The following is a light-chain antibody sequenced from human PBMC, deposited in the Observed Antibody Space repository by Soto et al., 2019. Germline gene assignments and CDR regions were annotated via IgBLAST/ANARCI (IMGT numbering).Light chain of an antibody. CDR1: QTIRRW. CDR2: DAS. V-gene: IGKV1-5*01. CDR3: QHYNSDPWT. Sequence: DIDMTQSPSTLSASVGDRLTITCRASQTIRRWLAWYQQRPGKAPKVLIYDASTLESGVPARFSGSGSETEFTLTISSLQPEDSATYYCQHYNSDPWTFGQGTKV. J-gene: IGKJ1*01.